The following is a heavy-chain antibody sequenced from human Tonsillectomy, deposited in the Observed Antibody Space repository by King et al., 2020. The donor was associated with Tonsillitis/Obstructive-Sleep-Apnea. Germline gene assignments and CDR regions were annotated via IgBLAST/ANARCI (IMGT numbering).Heavy chain of an antibody. V-gene: IGHV3-53*01. CDR1: GFTVSSNY. D-gene: IGHD1-26*01. CDR2: IYSGGST. J-gene: IGHJ3*01. CDR3: ARRAVSYNSGSYMFFFGL. Sequence: VQLVESGGGLIQPGGSLRLSCASSGFTVSSNYMSWFRQAPGKGLEWVSVIYSGGSTYYADSVKGRFTISRDNSKNTLYLQMNSLRAEDTAVYYGARRAVSYNSGSYMFFFGLWGQGTMVTVS.